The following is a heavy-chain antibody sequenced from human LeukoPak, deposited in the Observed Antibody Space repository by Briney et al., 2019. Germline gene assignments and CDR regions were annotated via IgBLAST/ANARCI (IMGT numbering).Heavy chain of an antibody. D-gene: IGHD4-17*01. V-gene: IGHV4-34*01. CDR3: AIYRNYGDRDY. CDR2: INHSGST. J-gene: IGHJ4*02. CDR1: GGSFSGYY. Sequence: PSETLSLTCAVCGGSFSGYYWSSIRQPPGKGLEWIGEINHSGSTNYNPSIKSRVTISVDTSKNQFSLKQNSVTAEDTAVYYCAIYRNYGDRDYWGQGTLVTVSS.